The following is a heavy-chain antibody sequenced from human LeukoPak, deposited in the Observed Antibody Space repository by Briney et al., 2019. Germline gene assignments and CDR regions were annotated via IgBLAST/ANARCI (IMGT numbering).Heavy chain of an antibody. CDR3: ARGGYSYGSYNWFDP. V-gene: IGHV4-39*07. CDR2: MFYRGST. CDR1: GVSISTSTNY. D-gene: IGHD5-18*01. J-gene: IGHJ5*02. Sequence: SETLSLTCSVSGVSISTSTNYWAWIRQPPGKGLEWIGSMFYRGSTYYNPSLRSRVTISVDTSKNQFSLKLSSVTAADTAVYYCARGGYSYGSYNWFDPWGQGTLVTVSS.